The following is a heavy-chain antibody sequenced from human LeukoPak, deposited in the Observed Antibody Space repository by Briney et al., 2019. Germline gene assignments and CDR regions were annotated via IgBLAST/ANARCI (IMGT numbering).Heavy chain of an antibody. CDR2: ISGSGGST. J-gene: IGHJ5*02. V-gene: IGHV3-23*01. D-gene: IGHD6-13*01. CDR3: AKSVQQLVLRWFDP. CDR1: GFTFSSYA. Sequence: PGGSLGLSCAASGFTFSSYAMSWVRQAPGKGLEWVSAISGSGGSTYYADSVKGRFTISRDNSKNTLYLQMNSLRAEDTAVYYCAKSVQQLVLRWFDPRGQGTLVTVSS.